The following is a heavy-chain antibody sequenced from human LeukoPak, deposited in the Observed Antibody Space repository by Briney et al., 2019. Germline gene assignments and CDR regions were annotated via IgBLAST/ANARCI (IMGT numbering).Heavy chain of an antibody. CDR1: GYTFTSYD. CDR3: ARDGYTAIYYYGMDV. J-gene: IGHJ6*02. Sequence: ASVKVSCTASGYTFTSYDINWVRQATGQGLEWMGWMNPNSGNTGYAQKFQGRVTMTRNTSISTAYMELSRLRSDDTAVYYCARDGYTAIYYYGMDVWGQGTTVTVSS. CDR2: MNPNSGNT. D-gene: IGHD5-18*01. V-gene: IGHV1-8*01.